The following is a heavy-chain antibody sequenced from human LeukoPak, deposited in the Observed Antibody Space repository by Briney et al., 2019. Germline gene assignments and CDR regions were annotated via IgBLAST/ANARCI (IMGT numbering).Heavy chain of an antibody. Sequence: GGSLRLSCAASGFTFSSYAMSWVREAQGKGVEWVSAFSGSGGSTYYADSVKGRFTISRDNSKNTLYLQMNSLKAEDTAVYYCARDYGDYAFFDYWGQGTLVTVSS. CDR1: GFTFSSYA. CDR2: FSGSGGST. D-gene: IGHD4-17*01. V-gene: IGHV3-23*01. J-gene: IGHJ4*02. CDR3: ARDYGDYAFFDY.